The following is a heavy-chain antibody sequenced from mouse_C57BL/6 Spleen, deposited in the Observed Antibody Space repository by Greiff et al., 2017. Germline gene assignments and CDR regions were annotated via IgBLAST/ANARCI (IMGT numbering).Heavy chain of an antibody. D-gene: IGHD2-4*01. Sequence: VQLQQPGAELVKPGASVKLSCKASGYTFTSYWMHWVKQRPGQGLEWIGMIHPNSGSTNYNEKFKSKATLTVDKSSSTAYMQLSSLTSEDSAGYYCARGKNLSYYDVYFDYWGEGTTLTVSA. CDR1: GYTFTSYW. V-gene: IGHV1-64*01. J-gene: IGHJ2*01. CDR3: ARGKNLSYYDVYFDY. CDR2: IHPNSGST.